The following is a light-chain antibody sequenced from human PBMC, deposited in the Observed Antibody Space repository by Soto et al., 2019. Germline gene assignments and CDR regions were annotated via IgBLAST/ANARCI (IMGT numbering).Light chain of an antibody. CDR1: QSFSSTF. CDR3: QQYARSVT. J-gene: IGKJ1*01. Sequence: EILLTQSPGSLSLSPGDRATLSCRASQSFSSTFFAWYQQKPCQAPRLLIYGASSRATGIPDRFSGSGSGTDFTLTISRLEPEDFAVYYCQQYARSVTFGQGTKVEIK. CDR2: GAS. V-gene: IGKV3-20*01.